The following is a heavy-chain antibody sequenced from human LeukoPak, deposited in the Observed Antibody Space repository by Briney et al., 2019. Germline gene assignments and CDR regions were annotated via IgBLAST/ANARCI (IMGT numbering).Heavy chain of an antibody. CDR3: AKDVGLRYFDWSPLSY. CDR2: ISSSSSTI. V-gene: IGHV3-48*01. CDR1: GFTFSSYS. D-gene: IGHD3-9*01. J-gene: IGHJ4*02. Sequence: GGSLRLSCAASGFTFSSYSMNWVRQAPGKGLEWVSYISSSSSTIYYADSVKGRFTISRDNAKNSLYLQMNSLRAEDTAVYYCAKDVGLRYFDWSPLSYWGQGTLVTVSS.